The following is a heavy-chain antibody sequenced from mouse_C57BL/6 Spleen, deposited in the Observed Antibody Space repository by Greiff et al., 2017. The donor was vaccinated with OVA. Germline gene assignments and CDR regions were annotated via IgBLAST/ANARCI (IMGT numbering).Heavy chain of an antibody. Sequence: QVQLQQPGAELVRPGSSVKLSCKASGYTFTSYWMHWVKQRPIQGLEWIGNIDPSDSETHYNQKFKDKATLTVDKSSSTAYMQLSSLPSEDSAVYYCASYSNHWYFDVWGTGTTVTVSS. D-gene: IGHD2-5*01. V-gene: IGHV1-52*01. CDR1: GYTFTSYW. CDR3: ASYSNHWYFDV. J-gene: IGHJ1*03. CDR2: IDPSDSET.